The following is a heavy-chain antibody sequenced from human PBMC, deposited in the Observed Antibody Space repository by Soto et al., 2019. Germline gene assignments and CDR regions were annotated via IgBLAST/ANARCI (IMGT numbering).Heavy chain of an antibody. CDR1: GGSISSSSYY. CDR3: ARSPQGTAMGIVAY. Sequence: SETLSLTCTVSGGSISSSSYYWGWFRQPPGKGLEWIGSIYYSGSTYYNPSLKSRVTISVDTSKNQFSLKLSSVTAADTAVYYCARSPQGTAMGIVAYWVQGTLVT. D-gene: IGHD5-18*01. CDR2: IYYSGST. V-gene: IGHV4-39*01. J-gene: IGHJ4*02.